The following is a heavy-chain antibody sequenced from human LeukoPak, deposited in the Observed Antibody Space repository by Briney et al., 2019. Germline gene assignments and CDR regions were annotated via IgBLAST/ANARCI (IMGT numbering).Heavy chain of an antibody. CDR2: INWSGDRI. CDR1: GFRPDDYG. J-gene: IGHJ4*02. V-gene: IGHV3-20*04. Sequence: GGSLRLSCEASGFRPDDYGMSWVRQAPGKGLEWVSGINWSGDRIGYADSVKGRFTISRDNAKNSLFLQMKSLRAEDTALYYCTRGGGPDDYWGQGTLVTVSS. D-gene: IGHD3-3*01. CDR3: TRGGGPDDY.